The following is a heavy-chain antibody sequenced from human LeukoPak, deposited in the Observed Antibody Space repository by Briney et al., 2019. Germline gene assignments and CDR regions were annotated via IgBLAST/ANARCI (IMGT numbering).Heavy chain of an antibody. J-gene: IGHJ5*02. CDR2: TKYGAST. D-gene: IGHD5-18*01. Sequence: SETLSLTCTVSGGSISSSINYWAWIRQPPGKGLEWIATTKYGASTFYNPSLRSRVTISVDTSKNQFSLKVSSVTAADTAVYYCARLGYGNGRVNWFDPWGQGNLVTVSS. CDR3: ARLGYGNGRVNWFDP. V-gene: IGHV4-39*01. CDR1: GGSISSSINY.